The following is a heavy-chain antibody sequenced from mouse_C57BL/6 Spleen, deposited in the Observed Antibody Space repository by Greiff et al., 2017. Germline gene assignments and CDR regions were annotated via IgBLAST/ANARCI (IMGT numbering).Heavy chain of an antibody. J-gene: IGHJ1*03. CDR2: ISGGGGNT. V-gene: IGHV5-9*01. CDR3: ARGTTVVCYLYFDV. CDR1: GFTFSSYT. Sequence: EVLLVESGGGLVKPGGSLKLSCAASGFTFSSYTMSWVRQTPEKRLEWVATISGGGGNTYYPDSVKGRFTISRDNAKNTLYLQMSSLRSEDTALYYCARGTTVVCYLYFDVWGTGTPVTVSS. D-gene: IGHD1-1*01.